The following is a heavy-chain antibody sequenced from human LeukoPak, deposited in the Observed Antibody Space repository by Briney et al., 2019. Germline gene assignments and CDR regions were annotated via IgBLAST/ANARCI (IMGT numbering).Heavy chain of an antibody. V-gene: IGHV4-39*07. J-gene: IGHJ5*02. CDR3: ARDKYVGGYNWFDP. D-gene: IGHD3-16*01. CDR2: IYYSGST. CDR1: GGSISSSSYY. Sequence: SETLSLTCTVSGGSISSSSYYWGWIRQPPGKGLEWIGSIYYSGSTYYNPSLKSRVTISVDTSKNQFFLKLSSVTAADTAVYYCARDKYVGGYNWFDPWGQGTLVTVSS.